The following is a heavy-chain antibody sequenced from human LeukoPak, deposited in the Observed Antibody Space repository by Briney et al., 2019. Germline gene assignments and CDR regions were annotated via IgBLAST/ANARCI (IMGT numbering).Heavy chain of an antibody. J-gene: IGHJ4*02. Sequence: GGSLRLSCAASGFTFSSYWMSWVRQAPGKGLEWVASIKEDGSEKYYVDSVEGRFTISRDNAENSLSLQMNSLRVADTALYYCARGITIFGRVFGFDLWGQGTLVTVSS. CDR2: IKEDGSEK. V-gene: IGHV3-7*01. CDR3: ARGITIFGRVFGFDL. CDR1: GFTFSSYW. D-gene: IGHD3-3*01.